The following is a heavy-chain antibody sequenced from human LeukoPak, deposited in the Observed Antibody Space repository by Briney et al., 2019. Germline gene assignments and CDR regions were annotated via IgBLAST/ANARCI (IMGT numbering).Heavy chain of an antibody. D-gene: IGHD2-15*01. CDR2: ISYDESDK. Sequence: GGSLRLSCAASGFTFSNYGMHWVRQAPGKGLEWVAVISYDESDKYYADSVRGRFTISRDNSKNTLYLQMNSLRPEDTAVYYCAKGVVAATNAAYYGMDVWGQGTTVTVSS. V-gene: IGHV3-30*18. CDR3: AKGVVAATNAAYYGMDV. CDR1: GFTFSNYG. J-gene: IGHJ6*02.